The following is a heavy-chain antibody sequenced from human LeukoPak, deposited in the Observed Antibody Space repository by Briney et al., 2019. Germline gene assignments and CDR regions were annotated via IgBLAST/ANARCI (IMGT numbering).Heavy chain of an antibody. CDR3: ARDLDAFDI. Sequence: SETLSLTCAVCGGSFSGYYWSWIRQPPGKGLEWIGEINHSGSTNYNPSLKSRVTISVDTSKNQFSLKLSSVTAADTAVYYCARDLDAFDIWGQGTMVTVSS. J-gene: IGHJ3*02. CDR2: INHSGST. V-gene: IGHV4-34*01. CDR1: GGSFSGYY.